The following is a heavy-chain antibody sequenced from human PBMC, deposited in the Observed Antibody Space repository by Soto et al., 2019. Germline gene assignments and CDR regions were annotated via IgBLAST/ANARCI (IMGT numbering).Heavy chain of an antibody. D-gene: IGHD2-21*02. V-gene: IGHV1-46*02. J-gene: IGHJ4*02. CDR3: ARGGNIAVVTASFDY. CDR2: IHPSGGGT. Sequence: ASVKVSCKSSGYTFNTYYLHWVRQAPGQALEWMGVIHPSGGGTTYAQKFLGRVTVTRDTSTSTVFMELSSLRSDDTAVYYCARGGNIAVVTASFDYWGQGTLVTVSS. CDR1: GYTFNTYY.